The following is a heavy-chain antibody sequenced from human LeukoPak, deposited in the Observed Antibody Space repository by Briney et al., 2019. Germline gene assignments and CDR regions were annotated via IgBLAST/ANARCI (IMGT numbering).Heavy chain of an antibody. J-gene: IGHJ3*02. Sequence: GGSLRLSCAASGFAFNSYAMHWVRQAPGKGLEWVSGISWNSGSIGYADSVKGRFTISRDNAKNSLYLQTNSLRAEDTALYYCAKSSGSEGGGAFDIWGQGTMVTVSS. CDR1: GFAFNSYA. V-gene: IGHV3-9*01. D-gene: IGHD3-10*01. CDR2: ISWNSGSI. CDR3: AKSSGSEGGGAFDI.